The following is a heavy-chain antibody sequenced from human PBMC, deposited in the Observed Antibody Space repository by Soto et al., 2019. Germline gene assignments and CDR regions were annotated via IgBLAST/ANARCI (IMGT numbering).Heavy chain of an antibody. Sequence: GASVAVSCGASVYSFTIYYIHWARQAPGQGLELMGIINPRGGITTYAQKFQGRLTMTGDTSTSTVYMELSSLTSEDTAMYHCASSPAYGSSWYGIPPDLSNGMDVWGQGTTVTVSS. V-gene: IGHV1-46*01. CDR3: ASSPAYGSSWYGIPPDLSNGMDV. CDR1: VYSFTIYY. D-gene: IGHD6-13*01. J-gene: IGHJ6*02. CDR2: INPRGGIT.